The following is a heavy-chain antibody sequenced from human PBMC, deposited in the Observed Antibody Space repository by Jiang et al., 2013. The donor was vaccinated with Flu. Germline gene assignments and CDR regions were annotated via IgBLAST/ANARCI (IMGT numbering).Heavy chain of an antibody. V-gene: IGHV1-2*04. CDR3: ARATYYYDSSGYSIRYYYYGMDV. J-gene: IGHJ6*02. Sequence: SGAEVKKPGASVKVSCKASGYTFTGYYMHWVRQAPGQGLEWMGWINPNSGGTNYAQKFQGWVTMTRDTSISTAYMELSRLRSDDTAVYYCARATYYYDSSGYSIRYYYYGMDVWGQGTTVTVSS. D-gene: IGHD3-22*01. CDR1: GYTFTGYY. CDR2: INPNSGGT.